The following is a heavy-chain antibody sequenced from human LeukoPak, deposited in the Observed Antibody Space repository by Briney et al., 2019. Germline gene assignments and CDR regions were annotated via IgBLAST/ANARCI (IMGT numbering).Heavy chain of an antibody. V-gene: IGHV1-8*01. D-gene: IGHD6-13*01. CDR3: ARGSAAASYFDY. Sequence: ASVKVSCKASGYTFTSYDINWVRQATGQGLEWMGWMNPNSGNTGYAQKFQGRVTMTRNTSISTAYMELSSLRSEDTAVYYCARGSAAASYFDYWGQGTLVAASS. J-gene: IGHJ4*02. CDR2: MNPNSGNT. CDR1: GYTFTSYD.